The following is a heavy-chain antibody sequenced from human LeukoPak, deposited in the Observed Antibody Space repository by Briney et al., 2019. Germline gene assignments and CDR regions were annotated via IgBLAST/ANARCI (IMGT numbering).Heavy chain of an antibody. CDR1: GFTFSSYW. V-gene: IGHV3-7*03. CDR3: ARVSYYDSSGYYFLSYVDY. Sequence: PGGSLRLSCAASGFTFSSYWMSWVRQAPGKGLEWVANIKQDGSEKYYVDSVKGRFTISRDNSKNTLYLQMNSLGAEDTAVYYCARVSYYDSSGYYFLSYVDYWGQGTLVTVSS. CDR2: IKQDGSEK. D-gene: IGHD3-22*01. J-gene: IGHJ4*02.